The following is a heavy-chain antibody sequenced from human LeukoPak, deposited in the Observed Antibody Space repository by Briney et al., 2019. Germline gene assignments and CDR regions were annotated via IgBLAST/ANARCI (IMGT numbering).Heavy chain of an antibody. D-gene: IGHD3-10*01. CDR1: GYTFTGYY. V-gene: IGHV1-2*02. CDR3: ARGFDIRITMVRGVIPLGPFAY. Sequence: GASVKVSCKASGYTFTGYYMHWVRQAPGQGLEWMGWINPNSGGTNYAQKFQGRVTMTRDTSISTAYMELSRLRSDDTAVFYCARGFDIRITMVRGVIPLGPFAYWGQGTLVTVSS. J-gene: IGHJ4*02. CDR2: INPNSGGT.